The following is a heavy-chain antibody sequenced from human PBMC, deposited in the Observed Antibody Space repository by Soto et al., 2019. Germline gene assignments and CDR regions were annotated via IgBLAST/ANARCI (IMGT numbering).Heavy chain of an antibody. Sequence: EVQLVESGGGWVQPGGSLRLSCAASGFIFSSFSMNWVRQAPGKGLEWVSYISGSSTTIDYEDSVKGRFTISRDNAKNSLYLQMNSLRDEDTAVYYCARDLNWAFDYWGQGTLVTVSS. D-gene: IGHD7-27*01. CDR2: ISGSSTTI. CDR3: ARDLNWAFDY. CDR1: GFIFSSFS. V-gene: IGHV3-48*02. J-gene: IGHJ4*02.